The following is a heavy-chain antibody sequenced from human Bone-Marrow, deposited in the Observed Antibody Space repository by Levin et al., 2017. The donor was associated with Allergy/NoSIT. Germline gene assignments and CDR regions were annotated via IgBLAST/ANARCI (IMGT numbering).Heavy chain of an antibody. Sequence: ASVKVSCKASGYTFTSYYIHWVRQAPGQGPECMGIINPSGGSTHYAQKFQDRVTMTTDTSTSTLYMELSSLRSEDTAVYFCARVGKGAAPLGYYYGMDVWGQGTTVTVSS. J-gene: IGHJ6*02. CDR3: ARVGKGAAPLGYYYGMDV. CDR1: GYTFTSYY. D-gene: IGHD3-16*01. V-gene: IGHV1-46*01. CDR2: INPSGGST.